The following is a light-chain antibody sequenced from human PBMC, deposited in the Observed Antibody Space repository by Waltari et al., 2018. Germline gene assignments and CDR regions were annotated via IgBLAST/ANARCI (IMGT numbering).Light chain of an antibody. Sequence: EIVMTHSPATLSVSPGERATLSCRASQSVSNNLAWYQQKPGQAPRLLIFGASSRATGIPGRFSGSGSGTEFTLTISSLQSEDFAVYYCQQYNNWPPGLTFGGGTKVEIK. CDR1: QSVSNN. J-gene: IGKJ4*02. CDR3: QQYNNWPPGLT. V-gene: IGKV3-15*01. CDR2: GAS.